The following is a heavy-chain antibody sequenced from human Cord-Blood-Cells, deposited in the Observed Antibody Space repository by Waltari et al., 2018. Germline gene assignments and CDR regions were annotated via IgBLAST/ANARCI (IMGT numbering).Heavy chain of an antibody. Sequence: QLQLQESGPGLVKPSETLSLTCNVSGGSISSSSYYWGWIRQPPGKGREWIGRIYYSGSTYYNPSLKSRVTISVDTSKNQFSLKLSSVTAADTAVYYCARHGYSSSSYYFDYWGQGTLVTVSS. J-gene: IGHJ4*02. D-gene: IGHD6-6*01. CDR1: GGSISSSSYY. CDR2: IYYSGST. V-gene: IGHV4-39*01. CDR3: ARHGYSSSSYYFDY.